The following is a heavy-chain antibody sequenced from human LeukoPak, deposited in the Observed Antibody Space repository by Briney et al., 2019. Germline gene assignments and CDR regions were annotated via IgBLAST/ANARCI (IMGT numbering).Heavy chain of an antibody. CDR3: ARHDFDGDLAVPAAIRPDNWNSALYYMDV. D-gene: IGHD2-2*02. CDR2: IYYSGST. Sequence: KPSETLSLTCTVSGGSISSSSYYWGWIRQPPGKGLEWIGSIYYSGSTYYNPSLKSRVTISVDTSKNQFSLKLSSVTAADTAVYYCARHDFDGDLAVPAAIRPDNWNSALYYMDVWGKGTTVTVSS. CDR1: GGSISSSSYY. V-gene: IGHV4-39*01. J-gene: IGHJ6*03.